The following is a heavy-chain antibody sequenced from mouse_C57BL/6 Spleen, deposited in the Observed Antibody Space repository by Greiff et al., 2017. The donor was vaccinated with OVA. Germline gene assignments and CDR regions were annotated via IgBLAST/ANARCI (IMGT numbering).Heavy chain of an antibody. V-gene: IGHV1-81*01. CDR2: IYPRSGNT. J-gene: IGHJ3*01. CDR3: ARYLITTVVGD. Sequence: QVQLQQSGAELARPGASVKLSCKASGYTFTSYGISWVKQRTGQGLEWIGEIYPRSGNTYYNEKFKGKATLTADKSSSTAYMGLRSLTSEDSAVYFCARYLITTVVGDWGQGTLVTVSA. CDR1: GYTFTSYG. D-gene: IGHD1-1*01.